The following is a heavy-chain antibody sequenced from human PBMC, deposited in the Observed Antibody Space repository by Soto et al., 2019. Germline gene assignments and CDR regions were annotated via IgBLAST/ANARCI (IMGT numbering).Heavy chain of an antibody. CDR1: GLSFSSDA. J-gene: IGHJ4*02. D-gene: IGHD2-8*01. Sequence: GSLSLTGAGCGLSFSSDAMNWVRQAPGKGLEWVSAISGSGGSTYYADSVKGRFTISRDNSKNTLYLQMNSLRAEDTAVYYCAKYRYCTNGVCYPGFDYWGQGTLVTVSS. CDR2: ISGSGGST. V-gene: IGHV3-23*01. CDR3: AKYRYCTNGVCYPGFDY.